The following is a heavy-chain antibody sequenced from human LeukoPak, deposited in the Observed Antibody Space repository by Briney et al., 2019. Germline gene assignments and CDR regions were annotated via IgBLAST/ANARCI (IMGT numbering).Heavy chain of an antibody. J-gene: IGHJ5*02. V-gene: IGHV4-59*01. D-gene: IGHD3-9*01. CDR1: GGSISSYF. Sequence: SETLSLTCTVSGGSISSYFWSWIRQPPGKGLEWIGYIYYSGSTNYKSSLKSRVTISVDTSKNQFSLKLSSVTAADTAVYYCARLTGYSSQSWFDPWGQGTLVTVSS. CDR3: ARLTGYSSQSWFDP. CDR2: IYYSGST.